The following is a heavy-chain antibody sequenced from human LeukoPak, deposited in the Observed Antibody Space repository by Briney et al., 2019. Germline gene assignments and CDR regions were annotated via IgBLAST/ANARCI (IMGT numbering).Heavy chain of an antibody. CDR1: GFTFSSYA. CDR2: IWYDGSNK. CDR3: ASSSGWYNAFDI. J-gene: IGHJ3*02. D-gene: IGHD6-19*01. Sequence: QSGGSLRLSCAASGFTFSSYAMSWVRQAPGKGLEWVAVIWYDGSNKYYADSVKGRFTISRDNSKNTLYLQMNSLRAEDTAVYYCASSSGWYNAFDIWGQGTMVTVSS. V-gene: IGHV3-33*08.